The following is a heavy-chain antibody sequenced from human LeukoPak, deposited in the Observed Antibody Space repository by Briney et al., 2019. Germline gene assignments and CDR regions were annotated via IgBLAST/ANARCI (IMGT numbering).Heavy chain of an antibody. J-gene: IGHJ4*02. CDR1: GFTFSSYA. V-gene: IGHV3-64*02. D-gene: IGHD3-3*01. CDR2: ISSNGGST. CDR3: ARKVGGFWRGYHDY. Sequence: HPGGSLRLSCAASGFTFSSYAMHWVRQAPGKGLEYVSAISSNGGSTYYADSVKGRFTISRDNSKNTLYLQMGSLRAEDMAVYYCARKVGGFWRGYHDYWGQGTLVTVSS.